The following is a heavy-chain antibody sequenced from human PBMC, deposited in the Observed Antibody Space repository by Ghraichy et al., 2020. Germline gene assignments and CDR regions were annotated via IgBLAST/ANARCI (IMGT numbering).Heavy chain of an antibody. CDR3: ARGRDYSKTGY. V-gene: IGHV4-34*01. CDR2: VSVDEGT. CDR1: GGSLNDYTH. Sequence: SETLSLTCAVHGGSLNDYTHWSWIRQPPGKGLEWIGEVSVDEGTNYNPSLKSRVSMSVDTSKNQISLKLTSASAADTAVYYCARGRDYSKTGYWGQGTLVTVSS. D-gene: IGHD4-11*01. J-gene: IGHJ4*02.